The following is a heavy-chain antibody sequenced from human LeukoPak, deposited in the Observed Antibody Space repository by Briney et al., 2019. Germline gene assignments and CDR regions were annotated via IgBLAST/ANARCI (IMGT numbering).Heavy chain of an antibody. CDR3: AQGHYHMDV. CDR1: GFTFRDYW. J-gene: IGHJ6*02. CDR2: IEPDGSEK. V-gene: IGHV3-7*01. Sequence: GESLRPSCAASGFTFRDYWMTWVCQAAGKGLEWVASIEPDGSEKYYADSVKGRFTLSRDNVENSLYLQMNTLRVDDTAVYYCAQGHYHMDVGGHGTTVTVSS.